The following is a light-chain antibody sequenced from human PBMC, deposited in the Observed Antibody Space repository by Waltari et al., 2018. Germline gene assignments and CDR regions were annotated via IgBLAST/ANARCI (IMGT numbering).Light chain of an antibody. CDR2: MAS. J-gene: IGKJ2*01. V-gene: IGKV1-5*03. Sequence: DIQMTQSPSTLSASVGDRVTITCRASQSISSWLTWYQQKPGKAPKLLIYMASRLESGVPSRFSGSGDGTEFTLTISSLQPDDFATYFCQQYDSYPFGQGTKLEIK. CDR1: QSISSW. CDR3: QQYDSYP.